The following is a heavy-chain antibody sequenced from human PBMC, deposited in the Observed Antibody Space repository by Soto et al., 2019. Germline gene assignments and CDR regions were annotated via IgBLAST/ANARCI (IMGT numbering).Heavy chain of an antibody. CDR1: GGSISSTFYY. J-gene: IGHJ6*02. CDR3: ARHSLYTMITQLRNNVMDV. D-gene: IGHD3-22*01. CDR2: IYYSGST. Sequence: QLRLQESGPGLVKPSETLSLTCTVSGGSISSTFYYWVWIRQPPGKGLEWIGSIYYSGSTSYNPSRHPSLNRPLTLSVETSNTHLSLKLIDVSPTDSAVYSCARHSLYTMITQLRNNVMDVWGEKGTSTVS. V-gene: IGHV4-39*01.